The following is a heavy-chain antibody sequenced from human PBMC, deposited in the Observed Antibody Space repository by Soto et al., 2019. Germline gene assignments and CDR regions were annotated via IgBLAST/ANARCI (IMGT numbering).Heavy chain of an antibody. CDR3: ARMYSSGSGWFHP. J-gene: IGHJ5*02. Sequence: LSLSCLVCRYSITIAGYSGSWIRNHPGKGLEWIGSFYSSGSIIYNPSLRSRVSISGDTSSNQFSMSLTSVTAADTARYYCARMYSSGSGWFHPWGQGTLVTVSS. CDR1: RYSITIAGYS. CDR2: FYSSGSI. D-gene: IGHD6-19*01. V-gene: IGHV4-31*03.